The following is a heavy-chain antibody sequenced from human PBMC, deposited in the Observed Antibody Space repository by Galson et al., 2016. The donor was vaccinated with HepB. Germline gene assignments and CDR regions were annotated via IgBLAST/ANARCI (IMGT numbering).Heavy chain of an antibody. J-gene: IGHJ4*02. CDR1: GFTLSRYD. CDR2: ISDGSSSI. Sequence: SLRLSCAASGFTLSRYDMYWVRQAPGKGLEWVSLISDGSSSIYSADSVKGRFTISRDNAKNSLYLQMTSLRAEDTALYYCARGAKSSGWSFYFDYWGQGTRVTVSS. CDR3: ARGAKSSGWSFYFDY. D-gene: IGHD6-19*01. V-gene: IGHV3-21*01.